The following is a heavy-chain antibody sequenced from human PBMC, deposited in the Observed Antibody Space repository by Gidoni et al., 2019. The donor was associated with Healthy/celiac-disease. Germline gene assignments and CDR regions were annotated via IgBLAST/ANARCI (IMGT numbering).Heavy chain of an antibody. CDR3: AGTRGDPVSIDY. D-gene: IGHD4-17*01. J-gene: IGHJ4*02. V-gene: IGHV4-31*03. Sequence: QVQLPESCPGLVKPSHTLSVTCTVSGGSISSGGYYWSWIRQHPGKGLAWIGYIYYSGSTYYNPSLKSRVTISVDTYKNQFSLKLSSVTAADTAVYYCAGTRGDPVSIDYWGQGTLVTVSS. CDR2: IYYSGST. CDR1: GGSISSGGYY.